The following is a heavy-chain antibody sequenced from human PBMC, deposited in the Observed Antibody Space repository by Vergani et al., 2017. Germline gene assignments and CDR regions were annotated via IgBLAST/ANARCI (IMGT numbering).Heavy chain of an antibody. CDR1: GFTFDDYA. V-gene: IGHV3-9*01. CDR2: INWNSDSI. Sequence: EVQLVESGGGLVQPGRSLRLSCAASGFTFDDYAMHWVRQAPGKGLEWVSGINWNSDSIAYADSVKGRYTISRDNAKNSLYLQMNSLRAEDTALYYCARGLWDCTHIRCSPPSYWGQGTQVTVSS. J-gene: IGHJ4*02. CDR3: ARGLWDCTHIRCSPPSY. D-gene: IGHD2-8*01.